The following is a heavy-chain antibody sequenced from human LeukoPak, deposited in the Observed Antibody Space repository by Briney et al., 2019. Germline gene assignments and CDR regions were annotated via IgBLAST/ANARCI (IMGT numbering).Heavy chain of an antibody. D-gene: IGHD2-8*01. Sequence: ASVKVSCNASGYTFTSYYMHWVRQAPGQALEWMGIVNPSGGSTSYAQKFQGRVTMTRDMSTSTVYMELSSLRSEDTAVYYCAREKEYIVLRSGNWFDPWGQGTLVTVSS. CDR3: AREKEYIVLRSGNWFDP. CDR1: GYTFTSYY. J-gene: IGHJ5*02. V-gene: IGHV1-46*01. CDR2: VNPSGGST.